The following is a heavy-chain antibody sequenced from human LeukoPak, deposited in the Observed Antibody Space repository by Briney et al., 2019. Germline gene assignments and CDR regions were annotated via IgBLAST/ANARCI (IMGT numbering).Heavy chain of an antibody. CDR2: ISYDGSNK. V-gene: IGHV3-30*18. J-gene: IGHJ4*02. D-gene: IGHD3-10*01. CDR1: GFTFSSYG. Sequence: GRFLRLSCAASGFTFSSYGMHWVRQAPGKGLEWVAVISYDGSNKYYADSVKGRFTISRDNSKNTLYLQMNSLRAEDTAVYYCAKDLGDGSGPDYWGQGTLVTVSS. CDR3: AKDLGDGSGPDY.